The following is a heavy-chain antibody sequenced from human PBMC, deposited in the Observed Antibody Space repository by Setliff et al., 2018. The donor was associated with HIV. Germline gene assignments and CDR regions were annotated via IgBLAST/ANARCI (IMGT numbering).Heavy chain of an antibody. V-gene: IGHV4-39*01. D-gene: IGHD5-18*01. J-gene: IGHJ4*02. Sequence: NPSETLSLTCTVSGGSVSTTSYSWGWIRQPPGKGLEWIGSIYYSGSTSYNPSLKSQVTISVDTSKNQFSLRVNSVTAADTAVYYCARQRKLNTAMAYDFDYWGQGTLVTVSS. CDR2: IYYSGST. CDR3: ARQRKLNTAMAYDFDY. CDR1: GGSVSTTSYS.